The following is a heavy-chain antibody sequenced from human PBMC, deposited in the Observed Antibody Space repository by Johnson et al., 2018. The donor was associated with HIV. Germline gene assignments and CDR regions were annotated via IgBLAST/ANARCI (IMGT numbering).Heavy chain of an antibody. CDR3: AKDMGRYSSSSAAFDI. J-gene: IGHJ3*02. CDR1: GFTFSSYA. V-gene: IGHV3-30*04. Sequence: QVQLVESGGGVVQPGRSLRLSCAASGFTFSSYAFHWVRQAPGKGLDWVAVISYEGSNKYYADSVKGRITISRDNAKNSLYLQMNSLRAEDTALYYCAKDMGRYSSSSAAFDIWGQGTMVIVSS. D-gene: IGHD6-6*01. CDR2: ISYEGSNK.